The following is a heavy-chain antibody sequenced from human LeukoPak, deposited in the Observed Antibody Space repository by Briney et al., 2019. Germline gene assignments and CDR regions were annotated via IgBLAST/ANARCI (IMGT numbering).Heavy chain of an antibody. CDR3: ARGLKRSTPGGSPYYYMDV. V-gene: IGHV4-39*07. CDR2: FYYGCSS. Sequence: SDTQSLTCTLSGGFISTNGDFWGWIRQPPGKGLEWIVSFYYGCSSYFNPPLRSRVTISVDTSKNQFSLKLSSVAAAETAVYYCARGLKRSTPGGSPYYYMDVWGKGTTVTVSS. D-gene: IGHD1-1*01. J-gene: IGHJ6*03. CDR1: GGFISTNGDF.